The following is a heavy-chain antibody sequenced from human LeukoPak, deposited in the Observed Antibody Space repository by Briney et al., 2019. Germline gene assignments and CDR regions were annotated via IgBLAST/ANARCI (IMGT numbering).Heavy chain of an antibody. CDR2: IYYGGST. V-gene: IGHV4-39*01. J-gene: IGHJ4*02. CDR1: GGSISSSDYY. Sequence: SETLSLTCIVSGGSISSSDYYWGWIRQPPGKGLEWIGSIYYGGSTYYNPSLKSRVTISVDTSMNQFSLKLSSVTAADTAVYYCARQVTFGYAFAYYFDYWGQGSLVTVSS. D-gene: IGHD5-18*01. CDR3: ARQVTFGYAFAYYFDY.